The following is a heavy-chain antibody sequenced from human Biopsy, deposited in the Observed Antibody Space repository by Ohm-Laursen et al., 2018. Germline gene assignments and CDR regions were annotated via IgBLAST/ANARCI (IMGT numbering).Heavy chain of an antibody. CDR1: GYNFNSYG. CDR2: NIPTLGTG. CDR3: ATKLTGYFHH. D-gene: IGHD3-9*01. J-gene: IGHJ1*01. V-gene: IGHV1-69*06. Sequence: ASVKVSCKASGYNFNSYGISWVRQAPGQGLEWLGGNIPTLGTGNYAQKFQDRVTVAADTSTSTATMELRSLRSDDTAVYYCATKLTGYFHHWGQGTLVIVSS.